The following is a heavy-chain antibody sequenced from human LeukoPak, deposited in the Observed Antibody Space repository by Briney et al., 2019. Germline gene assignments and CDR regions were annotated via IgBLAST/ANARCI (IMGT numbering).Heavy chain of an antibody. V-gene: IGHV3-23*01. CDR1: GFTFSSYA. CDR2: IGDIGGGT. Sequence: GGSLRLSCAASGFTFSSYAMSWVRQAPGKGLEWVAAIGDIGGGTYCADSVKGRFTISRDNFKNTLYLQMNSLRAGDTAVYYCAKDSRERHFDYWGQGTLVTVSS. J-gene: IGHJ4*02. CDR3: AKDSRERHFDY. D-gene: IGHD1-1*01.